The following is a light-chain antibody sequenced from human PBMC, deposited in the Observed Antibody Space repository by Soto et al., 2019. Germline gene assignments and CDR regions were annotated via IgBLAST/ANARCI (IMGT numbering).Light chain of an antibody. J-gene: IGKJ2*01. V-gene: IGKV1-39*01. Sequence: DIQMTQAPSSLSAPVGDRVTITCRSRQNIHTFLNWYQQKPGKAPKLLIYAAYIWYSGVPSRISGRETGTDFTLTISSLQPEEFATYYCLESYSTPKYTFGQGTKLEI. CDR3: LESYSTPKYT. CDR2: AAY. CDR1: QNIHTF.